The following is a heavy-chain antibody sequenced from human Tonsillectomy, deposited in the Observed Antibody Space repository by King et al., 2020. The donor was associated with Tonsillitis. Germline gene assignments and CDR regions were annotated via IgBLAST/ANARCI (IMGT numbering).Heavy chain of an antibody. CDR2: MNPNSGST. V-gene: IGHV1-8*01. J-gene: IGHJ6*02. D-gene: IGHD5-12*01. CDR3: ARQFLNSGHYYYCGLDV. Sequence: VQLVESGAEVKKPGASVKVSCEASGYTFTSHEITWVRHVTGQGLEYMGWMNPNSGSTGYTQEFQGRVTMTRDTSISTAYMELSSLRSEDTAVYYCARQFLNSGHYYYCGLDVWGQGTTVIVSS. CDR1: GYTFTSHE.